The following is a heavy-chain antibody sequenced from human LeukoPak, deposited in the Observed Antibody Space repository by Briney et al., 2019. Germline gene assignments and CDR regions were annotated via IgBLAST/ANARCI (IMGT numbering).Heavy chain of an antibody. CDR1: ECTFTSYY. V-gene: IGHV1-46*01. CDR3: ARDVPYSSGWSYYYYYGMDV. J-gene: IGHJ6*02. CDR2: INPSGGST. Sequence: ASVKVSCKASECTFTSYYMHWVRQAPGQGLEWMGIINPSGGSTSYAQKFQGRVTMTRDTSTSTVYMELSSLRSEDTAVYYCARDVPYSSGWSYYYYYGMDVWGQGTTVTVSS. D-gene: IGHD6-19*01.